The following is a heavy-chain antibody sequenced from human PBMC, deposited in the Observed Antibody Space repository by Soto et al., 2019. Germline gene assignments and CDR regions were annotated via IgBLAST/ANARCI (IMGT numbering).Heavy chain of an antibody. CDR3: ARALPYVWGSYRVNYYYYGMDV. V-gene: IGHV1-18*01. J-gene: IGHJ6*02. CDR1: GYTFTSYG. D-gene: IGHD3-16*02. CDR2: ISAYNGNT. Sequence: ASVKVSCKASGYTFTSYGISWVRQAPGQGLEWMGWISAYNGNTNYAQKLQGRVTMTTDTSTSTAYMELRSLRSDDTAVYYCARALPYVWGSYRVNYYYYGMDVWGQGTTVTVSS.